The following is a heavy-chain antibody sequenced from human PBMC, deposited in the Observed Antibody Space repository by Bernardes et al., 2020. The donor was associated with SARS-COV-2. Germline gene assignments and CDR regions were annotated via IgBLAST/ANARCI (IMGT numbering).Heavy chain of an antibody. CDR1: GFTFSSYG. D-gene: IGHD2-15*01. V-gene: IGHV3-33*01. J-gene: IGHJ3*02. CDR3: ARGDWGLGYCSGGSCYSSPAFDI. Sequence: GGSRRLSFAASGFTFSSYGMHWVRQAPGKGLEWVAVIWYDGSNKYYADSVKGRFTISRDNSKNTLYLQMNSLRAEDTAVYYCARGDWGLGYCSGGSCYSSPAFDIWGQGTMVTVSS. CDR2: IWYDGSNK.